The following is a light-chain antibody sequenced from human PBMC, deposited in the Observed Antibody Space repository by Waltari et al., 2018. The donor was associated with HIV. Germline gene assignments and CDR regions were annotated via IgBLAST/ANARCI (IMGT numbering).Light chain of an antibody. CDR1: SSDIGAYDA. CDR3: SSYGDNNWVL. CDR2: EVP. Sequence: SALPQPPSASGSLGQSVTISCFGPSSDIGAYDAVSWFQPPPTNAPKLLLSWLQQLPQNAPTLLLYEVPKRPSVVPDRFSGSRSGNTAFLTVSGLQPNDTAAYFCSSYGDNNWVLFGGGTNLTVL. J-gene: IGLJ2*01. V-gene: IGLV2-8*01.